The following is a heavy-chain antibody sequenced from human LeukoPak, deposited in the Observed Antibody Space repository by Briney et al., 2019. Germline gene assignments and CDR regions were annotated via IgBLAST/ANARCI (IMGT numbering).Heavy chain of an antibody. CDR1: GYTITSYD. CDR2: MNPNSGHT. Sequence: GASVKVSCKASGYTITSYDINWVRQATGQGLESKGWMNPNSGHTGYAPQFRGRVTMTRYTSISTAYMELSSLRSEDTAVYYCARVLRYCSGGSCLPDYWGQGTLVTVSS. V-gene: IGHV1-8*01. D-gene: IGHD2-15*01. CDR3: ARVLRYCSGGSCLPDY. J-gene: IGHJ4*02.